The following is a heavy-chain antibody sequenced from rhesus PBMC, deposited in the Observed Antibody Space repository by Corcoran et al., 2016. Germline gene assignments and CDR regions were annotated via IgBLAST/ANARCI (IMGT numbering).Heavy chain of an antibody. D-gene: IGHD6-31*01. Sequence: QVTLKESGPALVKPTQTLTLTCTFSGFSNSTSGTGVGWIRQPPGKALAELASIDWNASKYYSTSLKSRLTISKDTTKNQVVLPLTNMDPVDTATYCCARVSSSGWPKGRFDYWGQGVLVTVSS. CDR1: GFSNSTSGTG. CDR2: IDWNASK. J-gene: IGHJ4*01. CDR3: ARVSSSGWPKGRFDY. V-gene: IGHV2-95*01.